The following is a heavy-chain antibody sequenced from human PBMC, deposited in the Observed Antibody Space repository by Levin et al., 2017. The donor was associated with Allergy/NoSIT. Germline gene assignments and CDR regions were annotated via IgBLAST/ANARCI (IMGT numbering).Heavy chain of an antibody. CDR2: ISGSSSNI. CDR3: ARAYCGGDCWSYFHH. D-gene: IGHD2-21*02. CDR1: GFTFSSYS. V-gene: IGHV3-48*01. J-gene: IGHJ1*01. Sequence: PGGSLRLSCAASGFTFSSYSMNWVRQAPGKGLEWVSYISGSSSNIYYADSVKGRFTISRDNAKNSLYLQMNSLRAEDTAVYYCARAYCGGDCWSYFHHWGQGTLVTVSS.